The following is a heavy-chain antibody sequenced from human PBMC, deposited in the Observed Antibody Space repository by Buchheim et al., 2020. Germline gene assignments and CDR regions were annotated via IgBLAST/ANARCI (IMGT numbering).Heavy chain of an antibody. CDR1: GFTFSSYG. D-gene: IGHD1-7*01. Sequence: QVQLVESGGGVVQPGRSLRLSCAASGFTFSSYGMHWVRQAPGKGLEWVAVIWYDGSNKYYEDSVKGRFTISRDNSKNTLYLQMNSLRAEDTAVYYCAREITGKNWNSFDYWGQGTL. CDR3: AREITGKNWNSFDY. CDR2: IWYDGSNK. V-gene: IGHV3-33*01. J-gene: IGHJ4*02.